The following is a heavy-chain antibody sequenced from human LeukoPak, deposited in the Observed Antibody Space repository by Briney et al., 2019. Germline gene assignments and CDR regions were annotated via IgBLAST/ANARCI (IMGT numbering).Heavy chain of an antibody. Sequence: PGGSLRLSCAASGFTFSSYAMSWVRQAPGKGLEWVSAISGSGGSTYYADSVKGRFTISRDNSKNTLYLQMNSLRAEDTAVYYCAKGDYGDYPHYYGMDVWGQGTTVTVSS. CDR2: ISGSGGST. J-gene: IGHJ6*02. V-gene: IGHV3-23*01. CDR3: AKGDYGDYPHYYGMDV. D-gene: IGHD4-17*01. CDR1: GFTFSSYA.